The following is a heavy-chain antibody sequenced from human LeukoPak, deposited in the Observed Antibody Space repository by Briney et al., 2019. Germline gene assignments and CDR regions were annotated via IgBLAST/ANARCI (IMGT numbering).Heavy chain of an antibody. V-gene: IGHV3-33*01. CDR3: TRAGLGAAADV. CDR2: IWYDGSNQ. J-gene: IGHJ4*02. D-gene: IGHD6-13*01. CDR1: GLTFSNFG. Sequence: GGSLRLSCAASGLTFSNFGIHWVRQAPGKGLEWVALIWYDGSNQYYADSVKGRFTISRDNSKNTLSLQMDSLRAEDTAIYYCTRAGLGAAADVWGQGTLVTVSS.